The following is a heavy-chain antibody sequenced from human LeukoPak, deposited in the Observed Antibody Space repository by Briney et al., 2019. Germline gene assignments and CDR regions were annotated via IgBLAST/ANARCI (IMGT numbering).Heavy chain of an antibody. CDR3: ARAPSISGTTPPGY. V-gene: IGHV1-8*01. D-gene: IGHD1-7*01. CDR1: RYTFTSYD. Sequence: GASVKVSCKASRYTFTSYDINWVRQATGQGLEWMGWMNPNSGNTGYAQKFQGRVTMTRNTSISTAYMELSSLRSEDTAVYYCARAPSISGTTPPGYWGQGTLVTVSS. J-gene: IGHJ4*02. CDR2: MNPNSGNT.